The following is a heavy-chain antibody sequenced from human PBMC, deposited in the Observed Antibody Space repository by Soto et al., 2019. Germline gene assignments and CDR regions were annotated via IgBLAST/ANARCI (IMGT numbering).Heavy chain of an antibody. CDR3: ARSGGVSLRYFDWLTRESWFDP. CDR2: IIPIFGTA. J-gene: IGHJ5*02. CDR1: GGTFSSHA. V-gene: IGHV1-69*13. D-gene: IGHD3-9*01. Sequence: GASVKVSCKASGGTFSSHAISWVRQAPGQGLEWMGGIIPIFGTANYAQKFQGRVTITADESTSTAYMELSSLRSEDTAVYYCARSGGVSLRYFDWLTRESWFDPWGQGTLVTVSS.